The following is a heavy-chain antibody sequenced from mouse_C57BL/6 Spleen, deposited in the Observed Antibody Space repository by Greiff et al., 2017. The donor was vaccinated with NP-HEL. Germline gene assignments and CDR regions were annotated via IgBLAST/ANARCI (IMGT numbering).Heavy chain of an antibody. CDR1: GFSLTSYG. J-gene: IGHJ2*01. Sequence: VMLVESGPGLVQPSQSLSITCTVSGFSLTSYGVHWVRQSPGKGLEWLGVIWSGGSTDYNAAFISRLSISKDNSKSQVFFKMNSLQADDTAIYYCARNPQLGRYFDYWGQGTTLTVSS. V-gene: IGHV2-2*01. CDR2: IWSGGST. D-gene: IGHD4-1*02. CDR3: ARNPQLGRYFDY.